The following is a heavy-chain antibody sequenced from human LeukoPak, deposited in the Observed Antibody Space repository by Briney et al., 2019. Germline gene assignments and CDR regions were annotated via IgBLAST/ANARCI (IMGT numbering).Heavy chain of an antibody. CDR1: GGSFSGYY. CDR3: ASHTVYIAAAGTRFDP. D-gene: IGHD6-13*01. J-gene: IGHJ5*02. V-gene: IGHV4-34*01. CDR2: INHSGST. Sequence: PSETLSLTCAVYGGSFSGYYWSWIRQPPGKGLEWIGEINHSGSTNYNPSLKSRVTISVDTSKNQFSLKLSSVTAADTAVYYCASHTVYIAAAGTRFDPWGQGTLVTVSS.